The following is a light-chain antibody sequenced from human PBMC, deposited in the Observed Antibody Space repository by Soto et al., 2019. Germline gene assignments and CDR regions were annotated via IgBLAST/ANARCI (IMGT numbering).Light chain of an antibody. CDR2: TGS. CDR3: QQVKSYPRT. V-gene: IGKV1-9*01. CDR1: QDIGNY. Sequence: DIQLTQSPSFLSASAGDRVTITCRASQDIGNYLTWYQQKPGKAPKLMIYTGSTLHSGVPSRFSGCGSGTEFTLTISSLQPEDFATYYCQQVKSYPRTFGQGTKLDIK. J-gene: IGKJ2*01.